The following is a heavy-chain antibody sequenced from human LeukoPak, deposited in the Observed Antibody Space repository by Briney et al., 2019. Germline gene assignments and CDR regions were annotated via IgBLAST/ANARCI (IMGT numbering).Heavy chain of an antibody. J-gene: IGHJ4*02. CDR3: ARYTTAGYSSGWYGPSFDY. Sequence: GGSLRLSCAASGFTFSSYWMSWVRQAPGKGLEWVANIKEDGSKKYYVDSVKGRFTISRDNAKNSLYLQMNSLRAEDTAVYYCARYTTAGYSSGWYGPSFDYWGQGTLVTVSS. D-gene: IGHD6-19*01. CDR1: GFTFSSYW. V-gene: IGHV3-7*01. CDR2: IKEDGSKK.